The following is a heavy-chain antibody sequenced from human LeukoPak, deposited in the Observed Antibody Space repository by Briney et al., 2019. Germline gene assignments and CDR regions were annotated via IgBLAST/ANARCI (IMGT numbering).Heavy chain of an antibody. D-gene: IGHD3-3*01. CDR2: ISEGGSST. CDR1: GFTFSSYA. CDR3: ARASSDTVFGVVR. Sequence: GESLGLSCAASGFTFSSYAMSWVRQAPGKGLEWVSTISEGGSSTYYADSVKGQFTISRDNSKNTLYLQMNSLRAEDTAVYYCARASSDTVFGVVRWGQGTLVTVSS. J-gene: IGHJ4*02. V-gene: IGHV3-23*01.